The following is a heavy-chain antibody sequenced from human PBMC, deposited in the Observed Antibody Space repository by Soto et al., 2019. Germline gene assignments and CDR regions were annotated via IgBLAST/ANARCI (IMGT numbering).Heavy chain of an antibody. D-gene: IGHD3-10*01. CDR2: IYYSGST. V-gene: IGHV4-31*03. CDR1: GGSISSGGYY. Sequence: PSETLSLTCTDSGGSISSGGYYWSWIRQYPGKGLEWIGYIYYSGSTYYNPSLKSRVTISVDTSKNQFSLKLSSVTAADTAVYYCARSMVRGVITPPYYYYGMDVWGQGTTVTVSS. J-gene: IGHJ6*02. CDR3: ARSMVRGVITPPYYYYGMDV.